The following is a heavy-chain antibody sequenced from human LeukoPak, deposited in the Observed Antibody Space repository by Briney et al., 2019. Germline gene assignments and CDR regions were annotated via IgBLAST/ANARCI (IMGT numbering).Heavy chain of an antibody. D-gene: IGHD3-10*01. CDR3: AKDFTMIRGSELDY. CDR1: GFTFSSYA. J-gene: IGHJ4*02. V-gene: IGHV3-23*01. CDR2: ISGSGGST. Sequence: PGGSLRLSCAASGFTFSSYAMSWVRQAPGKGLEWVSTISGSGGSTYYADSVKGRFTISRDNSNNTLYLQMNSLRAEDTAVYYCAKDFTMIRGSELDYWGQGTLVTVSS.